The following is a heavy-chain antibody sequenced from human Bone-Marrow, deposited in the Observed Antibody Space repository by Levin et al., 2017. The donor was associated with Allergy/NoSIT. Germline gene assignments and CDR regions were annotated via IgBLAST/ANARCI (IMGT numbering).Heavy chain of an antibody. CDR2: IYPGDSDT. CDR3: ARQSFYDSSGFHVDY. J-gene: IGHJ4*02. CDR1: GYSFTSYW. V-gene: IGHV5-51*01. Sequence: GGSLRLSCKGSGYSFTSYWIGWVRQMPGKGLEWMGIIYPGDSDTRYSPSFQGQVTISADKSISTAYLQWSSLKASDTAMYYCARQSFYDSSGFHVDYWGQGTLVTVSS. D-gene: IGHD3-22*01.